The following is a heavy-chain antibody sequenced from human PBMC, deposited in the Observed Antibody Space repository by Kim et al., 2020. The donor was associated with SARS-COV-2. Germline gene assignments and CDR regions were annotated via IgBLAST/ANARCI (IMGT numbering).Heavy chain of an antibody. Sequence: ASVKVSCKASGYTFTSYGISWVRQAPGQGLEWMGWISAYNGNTNYAQKLQGRVTMTTDTSTSTAYMELRSLRSDDTAVYYCARPRRMYYYGSADAFDIWGQGTMVTVSS. D-gene: IGHD3-10*01. CDR2: ISAYNGNT. V-gene: IGHV1-18*01. CDR3: ARPRRMYYYGSADAFDI. J-gene: IGHJ3*02. CDR1: GYTFTSYG.